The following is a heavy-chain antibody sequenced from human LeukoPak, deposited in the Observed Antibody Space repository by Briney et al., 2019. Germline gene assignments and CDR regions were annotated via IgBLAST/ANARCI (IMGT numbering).Heavy chain of an antibody. CDR3: AMGYYYGSGSYFG. CDR1: GGSFRGYY. J-gene: IGHJ4*02. V-gene: IGHV4-34*01. D-gene: IGHD3-10*01. CDR2: INHSGST. Sequence: PSETLSLTCAVYGGSFRGYYWSWLRQPPGKGLEWIGEINHSGSTNYNPSLKSRVTISVDTSKNQFSLKLSSVTAADTAVYDCAMGYYYGSGSYFGWGQGTLVTVSS.